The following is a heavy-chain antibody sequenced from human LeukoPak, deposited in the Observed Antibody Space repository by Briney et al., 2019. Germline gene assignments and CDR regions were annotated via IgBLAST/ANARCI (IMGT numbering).Heavy chain of an antibody. CDR3: AREYCSSTSCSYFDY. J-gene: IGHJ4*02. Sequence: ASVKVSCKASGYTFTSYGISWVRQAPGQGLEWMGWISAYNGNTNYAQKLQGRVTMTTDTSTSTAYMELRSLRSDDTAVYYCAREYCSSTSCSYFDYWGQGTLVTVSS. V-gene: IGHV1-18*01. CDR1: GYTFTSYG. D-gene: IGHD2-2*01. CDR2: ISAYNGNT.